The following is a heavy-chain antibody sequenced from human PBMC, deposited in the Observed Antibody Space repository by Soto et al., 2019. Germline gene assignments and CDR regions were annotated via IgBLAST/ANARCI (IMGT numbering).Heavy chain of an antibody. J-gene: IGHJ5*02. D-gene: IGHD5-12*01. CDR2: SIPVFDTT. CDR1: GGTFRTYA. Sequence: QVQLVQSGAEVKKPGSSVKVSCKASGGTFRTYAISWVRQAPGQGLEWMGGSIPVFDTTNYAQKFQGRVTITADESTSTAYMELSSLRSEDTGVYYCARAGDGYPLGWFDPWGQGTLVTVSS. CDR3: ARAGDGYPLGWFDP. V-gene: IGHV1-69*01.